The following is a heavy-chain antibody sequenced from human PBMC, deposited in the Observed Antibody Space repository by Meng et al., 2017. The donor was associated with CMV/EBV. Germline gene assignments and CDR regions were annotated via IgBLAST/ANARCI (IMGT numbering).Heavy chain of an antibody. Sequence: SSVQVSCQASGGILISYTIRWVRQPRGQGLAWMGGIIPIFGTANYAQKFQGRVTITTDESTSTAYMELSSLRSEDTAVYYLARDRRGSYSYDYGMDVWGQGTTVTVSS. CDR2: IIPIFGTA. V-gene: IGHV1-69*05. D-gene: IGHD1-26*01. J-gene: IGHJ6*02. CDR3: ARDRRGSYSYDYGMDV. CDR1: GGILISYT.